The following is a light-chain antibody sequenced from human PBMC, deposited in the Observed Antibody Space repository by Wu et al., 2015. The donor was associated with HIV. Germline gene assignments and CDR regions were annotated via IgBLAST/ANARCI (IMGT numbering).Light chain of an antibody. CDR1: QSVSSY. J-gene: IGKJ1*01. CDR3: HQYGSSTRT. Sequence: EIVLTQSPATLSLSPGERATLSCRASQSVSSYLAWYQQKPGQAPRLLIYDASTRATGIPDRFSGRGSGRDFTLIISRLQPEDFAVYYCHQYGSSTRTFGQGTKVEI. V-gene: IGKV3-20*01. CDR2: DAS.